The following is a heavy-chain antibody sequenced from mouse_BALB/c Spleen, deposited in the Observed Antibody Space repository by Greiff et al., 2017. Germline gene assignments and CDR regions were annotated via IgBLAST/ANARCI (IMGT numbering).Heavy chain of an antibody. CDR2: IDPSDSET. V-gene: IGHV1-69*02. Sequence: QVQLQQSGAELVKPGAPVKLSCKASGYTFTSYWMNWVKQRPGRGLEWIGRIDPSDSETHYNQKFKDKATLTVDKSSSTAYIQLSSLTSEDSAVYYCARGELLRAWFAYWGQGTLVTVSA. CDR3: ARGELLRAWFAY. CDR1: GYTFTSYW. J-gene: IGHJ3*01. D-gene: IGHD1-1*01.